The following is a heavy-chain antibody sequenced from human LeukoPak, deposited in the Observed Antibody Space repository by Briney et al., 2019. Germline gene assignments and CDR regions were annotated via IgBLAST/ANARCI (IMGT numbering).Heavy chain of an antibody. Sequence: GGSLSLSCAACGFIVSSNYMSGVRQAPGKGGEGVSVIYSGGCTYYAESVQGRVPISRDNSKNTLYLQMNSLKAEDTAVCYCARDYLWFGERGGSGDYWGQGTLVTVSS. CDR3: ARDYLWFGERGGSGDY. CDR1: GFIVSSNY. J-gene: IGHJ4*02. CDR2: IYSGGCT. D-gene: IGHD3-10*01. V-gene: IGHV3-66*01.